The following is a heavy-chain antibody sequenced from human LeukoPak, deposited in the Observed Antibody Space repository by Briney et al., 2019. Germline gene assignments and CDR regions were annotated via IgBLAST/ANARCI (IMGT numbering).Heavy chain of an antibody. Sequence: SETLSLTRTVSGGSISSYFCSWIRQPAGKGLEWIGRIDTSGSINYNPSLKSRVTMSVDRSKNQFSLKLSSVTAADTAVYYCARVGSLSRGRNWVDPWGQGTLVTVS. CDR1: GGSISSYF. J-gene: IGHJ5*02. CDR3: ARVGSLSRGRNWVDP. CDR2: IDTSGSI. V-gene: IGHV4-4*07. D-gene: IGHD2-15*01.